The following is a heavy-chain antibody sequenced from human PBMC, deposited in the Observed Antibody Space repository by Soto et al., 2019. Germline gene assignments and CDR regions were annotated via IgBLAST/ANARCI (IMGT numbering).Heavy chain of an antibody. Sequence: QVQLVESGGGVVQPGRSLRLSCAASGFTFSKYGMHWVRQAPGKGLEWVAIISYDGDNEYYADSVRGRFTISRDNSKNTLYLQTSSLRQEDTAVYYCAKDGGPVYCNSPGCSAKHFDYWGQGTLVTVSS. V-gene: IGHV3-30*18. CDR3: AKDGGPVYCNSPGCSAKHFDY. J-gene: IGHJ4*02. D-gene: IGHD2-2*01. CDR2: ISYDGDNE. CDR1: GFTFSKYG.